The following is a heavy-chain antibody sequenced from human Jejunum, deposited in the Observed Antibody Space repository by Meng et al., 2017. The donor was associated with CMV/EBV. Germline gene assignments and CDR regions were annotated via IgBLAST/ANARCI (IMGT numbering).Heavy chain of an antibody. J-gene: IGHJ4*02. Sequence: GFTFSSDAMSWVRQAPGKGLEWVSAISGSGGSTYYADSVKGRFTISRDNSKNTLYLQMNSLRAEDTAVYYCAKDFTIFGVVTTFDYWGQGTLVTVSS. CDR1: GFTFSSDA. D-gene: IGHD3-3*01. V-gene: IGHV3-23*01. CDR3: AKDFTIFGVVTTFDY. CDR2: ISGSGGST.